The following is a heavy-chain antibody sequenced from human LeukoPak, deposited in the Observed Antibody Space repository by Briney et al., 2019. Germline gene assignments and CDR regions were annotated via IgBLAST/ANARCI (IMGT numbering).Heavy chain of an antibody. J-gene: IGHJ3*02. CDR1: GGSFSGYY. Sequence: SETLSLTCAVYGGSFSGYYWSWIRQPPGKGLEWTGYIYYSGSTYYNPSLKSRVTISVDTSKNQFSLKLSSVTAADTAVYYCARESSWYYDSSGYTHAFDIWGQGTMVTVSS. CDR3: ARESSWYYDSSGYTHAFDI. D-gene: IGHD3-22*01. CDR2: IYYSGST. V-gene: IGHV4-30-4*08.